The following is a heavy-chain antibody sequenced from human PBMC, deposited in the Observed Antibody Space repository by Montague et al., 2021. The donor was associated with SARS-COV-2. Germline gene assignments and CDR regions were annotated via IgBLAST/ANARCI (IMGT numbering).Heavy chain of an antibody. J-gene: IGHJ4*02. CDR2: IKPNGSGQ. D-gene: IGHD3-10*01. CDR1: GFTFRNYW. CDR3: ARSLFSSGSF. Sequence: SLRLSCAASGFTFRNYWMDWARQAPGKGLEWGASIKPNGSGQNYVDSVKGRFTISRDNAKKSLYLQMNSLRVDDTAVYYCARSLFSSGSFWGQGTPVTVSS. V-gene: IGHV3-7*01.